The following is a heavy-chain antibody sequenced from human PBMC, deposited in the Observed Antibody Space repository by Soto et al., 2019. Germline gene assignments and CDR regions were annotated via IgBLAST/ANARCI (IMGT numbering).Heavy chain of an antibody. Sequence: EVPLVESGGGLVQPGGSLRLSCAASGFNFGSGWMHWVRQAPGKGLVWVSRIDSDGSRPTYADSVKGRFTISRDNAKNTLYLQMSSLTAEDTALYYCSRDPLNYYDSDWGQGTLVTVSS. CDR3: SRDPLNYYDSD. CDR2: IDSDGSRP. J-gene: IGHJ4*02. D-gene: IGHD3-22*01. CDR1: GFNFGSGW. V-gene: IGHV3-74*01.